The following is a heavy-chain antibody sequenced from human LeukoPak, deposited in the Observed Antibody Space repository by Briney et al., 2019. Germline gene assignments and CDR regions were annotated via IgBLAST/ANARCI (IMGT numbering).Heavy chain of an antibody. Sequence: MTSETLSLTCAVYGVSFSGYYWSWIRQPPEKGLEWIGEINHSGSTNYNPSLKSRVTISVDTSKNQFSLKLSSVTAADTAVYYCRIKGASFDYWGQGTLATVSS. CDR3: RIKGASFDY. J-gene: IGHJ4*02. CDR2: INHSGST. CDR1: GVSFSGYY. V-gene: IGHV4-34*01. D-gene: IGHD4/OR15-4a*01.